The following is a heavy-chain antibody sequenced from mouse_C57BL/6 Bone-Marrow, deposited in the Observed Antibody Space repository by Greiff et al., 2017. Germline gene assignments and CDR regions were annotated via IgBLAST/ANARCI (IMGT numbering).Heavy chain of an antibody. CDR1: GYTFTSYG. J-gene: IGHJ2*01. CDR2: IYPRSGNT. CDR3: ASSNWDGFYYCDY. Sequence: QVQLQQSGAELARPGASVKLSCKASGYTFTSYGISWVKQRTGQGLEWIGEIYPRSGNTYYNEKFKGKATLTADKSSSTAYMELRSLTSEASAVYFCASSNWDGFYYCDYWGQGTTLTVSS. V-gene: IGHV1-81*01. D-gene: IGHD4-1*01.